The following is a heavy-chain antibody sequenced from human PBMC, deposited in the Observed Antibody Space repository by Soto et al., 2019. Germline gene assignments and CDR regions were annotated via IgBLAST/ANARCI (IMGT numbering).Heavy chain of an antibody. CDR2: IYYSGST. V-gene: IGHV4-31*03. CDR1: GGSISRGGYY. CDR3: AKIAAAAHNWFDP. Sequence: SETLSLTCTVSGGSISRGGYYWSWIRQHPGKGLEWIGYIYYSGSTYYNPSLKSRVTISVDTSKNQFSLKLSSVTAADTAVYYCAKIAAAAHNWFDPWGQGTLVTVS. D-gene: IGHD6-13*01. J-gene: IGHJ5*02.